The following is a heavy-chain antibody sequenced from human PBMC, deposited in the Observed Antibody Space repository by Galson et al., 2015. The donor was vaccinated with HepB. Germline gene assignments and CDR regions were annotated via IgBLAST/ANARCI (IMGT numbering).Heavy chain of an antibody. Sequence: SLRLSCAASGFTFSSYAMHWVRQAPSKGLEWVAVIWYDGSNKYYADSVKGRFTISRDNSKNTLYLQMNSLRAEDTAVYYCAREWAPINSSSWAWESDRWAFYYYYYYMDVWGKGTTVTVSS. V-gene: IGHV3-33*08. D-gene: IGHD6-13*01. CDR2: IWYDGSNK. CDR3: AREWAPINSSSWAWESDRWAFYYYYYYMDV. J-gene: IGHJ6*03. CDR1: GFTFSSYA.